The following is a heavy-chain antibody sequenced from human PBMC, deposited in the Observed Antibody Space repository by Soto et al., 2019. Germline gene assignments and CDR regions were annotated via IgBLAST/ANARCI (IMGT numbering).Heavy chain of an antibody. Sequence: EVQLVESGGGLVQPGGSLKLSCAASGFTFSGSAMHWVRQASGKGLEWVGRIRSIANSYATAYAASVKGRFTISRDDSKNTAYLQMNSLKTEDTAVYYCTRQLEGRGYSGYDQLGREDYWGQGTLVTVSS. J-gene: IGHJ4*02. CDR1: GFTFSGSA. CDR3: TRQLEGRGYSGYDQLGREDY. CDR2: IRSIANSYAT. V-gene: IGHV3-73*02. D-gene: IGHD5-12*01.